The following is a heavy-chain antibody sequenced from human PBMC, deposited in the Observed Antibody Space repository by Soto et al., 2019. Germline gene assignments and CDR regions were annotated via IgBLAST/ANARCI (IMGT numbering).Heavy chain of an antibody. CDR2: FYTSGNT. CDR3: ASDRTGWFDP. D-gene: IGHD7-27*01. J-gene: IGHJ5*02. Sequence: ETLSIACTVSGGSVSIYYWSWIRQPAGKGLEWIGCFYTSGNTNYNPSLKSRVTMSLDTSKKQFSLKLSSVTAADTAVYFCASDRTGWFDPWGQGTLVTVYS. CDR1: GGSVSIYY. V-gene: IGHV4-4*07.